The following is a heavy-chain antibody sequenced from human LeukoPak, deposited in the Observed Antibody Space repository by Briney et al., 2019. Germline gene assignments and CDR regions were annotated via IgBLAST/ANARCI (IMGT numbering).Heavy chain of an antibody. V-gene: IGHV4-30-4*01. D-gene: IGHD3-10*01. CDR3: ARGGITMVRGVPLQH. CDR1: GGSISSGDYY. Sequence: KPSETLSLTRTVSGGSISSGDYYWSWIRQPPGKGLEWIGYIYYSGSTYYNPSLKSRVTISVDTSKNQFSLKLSAVTAADTAVYYCARGGITMVRGVPLQHWGQGTLVTVSS. CDR2: IYYSGST. J-gene: IGHJ1*01.